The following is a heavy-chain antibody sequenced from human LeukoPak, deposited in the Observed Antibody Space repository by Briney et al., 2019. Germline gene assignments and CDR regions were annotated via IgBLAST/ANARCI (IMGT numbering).Heavy chain of an antibody. CDR2: IIPIFGRA. Sequence: GASVKVSCKASGGTFSSYAISWVRQAPGQGLEWMGGIIPIFGRANYAQKFQGRVTITADESTSTAYMELSSLRSEETAVYYCAMGRLLVWLLWVGWFEPWGEGTLVTVSS. D-gene: IGHD3-3*01. V-gene: IGHV1-69*13. CDR1: GGTFSSYA. J-gene: IGHJ5*02. CDR3: AMGRLLVWLLWVGWFEP.